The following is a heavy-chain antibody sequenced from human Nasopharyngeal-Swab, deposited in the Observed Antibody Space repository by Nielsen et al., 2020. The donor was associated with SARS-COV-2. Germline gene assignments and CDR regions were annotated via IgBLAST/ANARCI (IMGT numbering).Heavy chain of an antibody. Sequence: VRQAPGKGLEWVSVIYSGGSSTYYADSVKGRFTISRDNSKNTLYLQMNSLRAEDTAVYYCARGFLDDAFDIWGQGTMVT. V-gene: IGHV3-23*03. CDR3: ARGFLDDAFDI. CDR2: IYSGGSST. D-gene: IGHD3/OR15-3a*01. J-gene: IGHJ3*02.